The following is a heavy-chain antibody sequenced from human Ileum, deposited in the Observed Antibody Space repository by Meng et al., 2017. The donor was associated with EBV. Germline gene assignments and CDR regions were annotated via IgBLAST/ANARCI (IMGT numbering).Heavy chain of an antibody. J-gene: IGHJ4*02. CDR3: ARGAYFDY. V-gene: IGHV4-30-2*01. Sequence: QSQESGSGLGKPSVTLSLTCAVSGGSISSGGYSWHWIRQPPGKGLQWIGYIYYSGSAYYNPSLKSRVTLSVDRSTNQFSLNLSSVTAADTAVYYCARGAYFDYWGQGTLVTVSS. CDR2: IYYSGSA. CDR1: GGSISSGGYS.